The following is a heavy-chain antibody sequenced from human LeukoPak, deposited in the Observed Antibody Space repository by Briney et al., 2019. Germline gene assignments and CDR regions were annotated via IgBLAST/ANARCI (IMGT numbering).Heavy chain of an antibody. D-gene: IGHD5-12*01. J-gene: IGHJ4*02. Sequence: GGSLRLSCAASGFTFSIYGMHWVRQAPGKGLEWVAFIRYDGTNKYYADSVKGQFTISRDNSKNTLFLQMNSLRPEDTAVYYCAKDSTNYAGYARPDVWGQGTLATVSS. V-gene: IGHV3-30*02. CDR2: IRYDGTNK. CDR3: AKDSTNYAGYARPDV. CDR1: GFTFSIYG.